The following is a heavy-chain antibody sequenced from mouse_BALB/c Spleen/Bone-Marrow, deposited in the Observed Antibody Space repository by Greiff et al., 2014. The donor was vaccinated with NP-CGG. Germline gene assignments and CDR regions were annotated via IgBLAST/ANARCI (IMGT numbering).Heavy chain of an antibody. CDR3: ACSGDRSGYGFAY. J-gene: IGHJ3*01. Sequence: VQLQQSGPELVKPGALVKISCKASGYTFTSYDINWVKQRPGQGLEWIGWIYPGDGSSKYNEKFKGKATLTADKSSSTAYMQLSSLTYENSAVYFCACSGDRSGYGFAYWGQGTLVTVSA. D-gene: IGHD3-2*01. CDR2: IYPGDGSS. V-gene: IGHV1S56*01. CDR1: GYTFTSYD.